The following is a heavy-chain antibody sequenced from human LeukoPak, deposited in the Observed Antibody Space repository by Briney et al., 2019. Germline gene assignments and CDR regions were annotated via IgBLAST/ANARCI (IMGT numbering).Heavy chain of an antibody. D-gene: IGHD3-10*01. J-gene: IGHJ4*02. CDR2: ISYDGSNK. V-gene: IGHV3-30-3*01. CDR3: ARATYYYGSGSYYNLHYFDY. Sequence: PGRSLRLSCAASGFTFSSYAMHWVRQAPGKGLEWVAVISYDGSNKYYADSVKGRFTISRDNSKNTLYLQMNSLRAEDTAVYYCARATYYYGSGSYYNLHYFDYWGQGTLVTVSS. CDR1: GFTFSSYA.